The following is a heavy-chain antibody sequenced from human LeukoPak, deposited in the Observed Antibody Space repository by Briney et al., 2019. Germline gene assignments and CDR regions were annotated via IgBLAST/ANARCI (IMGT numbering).Heavy chain of an antibody. D-gene: IGHD5-18*01. J-gene: IGHJ4*02. CDR2: INPNSGGT. CDR3: ARLSYRYGVYYFDY. CDR1: GYTFTGYY. V-gene: IGHV1-2*02. Sequence: GASVKVSCKASGYTFTGYYMHWVRQDPGQGLEWMGWINPNSGGTNYAQKFQGRVTMTRDTSISTAYMELSRLRSDDTAVYYCARLSYRYGVYYFDYWGQGTLVTVSS.